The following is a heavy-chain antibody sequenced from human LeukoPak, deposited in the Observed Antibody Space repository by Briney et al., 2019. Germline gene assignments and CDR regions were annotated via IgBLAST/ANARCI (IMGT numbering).Heavy chain of an antibody. D-gene: IGHD4-23*01. CDR3: TKSYGANYFDS. V-gene: IGHV3-30*02. J-gene: IGHJ4*01. CDR2: IRYDESNE. Sequence: GGSLRVSCSASGFSFSSYGMHWVRQAPGKGLEWVAFIRYDESNEYYADSVRGRFTISRDNSKDTLYLQMNSLRVEDTAIYFCTKSYGANYFDSWGHGTLVTVS. CDR1: GFSFSSYG.